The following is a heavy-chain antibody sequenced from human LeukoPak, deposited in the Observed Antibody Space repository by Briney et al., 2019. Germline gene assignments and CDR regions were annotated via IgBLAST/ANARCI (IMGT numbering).Heavy chain of an antibody. Sequence: GGSLRLSCAASGFTFSSYAMSWVRQAPGKGLEWVSVISGSGGSTIYADSVKGRFTISRDNSKNTLYLQMNSLRAEDTAVYYCAKVVHDFWSGSDYCGQGTLVTVSS. V-gene: IGHV3-23*01. CDR3: AKVVHDFWSGSDY. J-gene: IGHJ4*02. CDR1: GFTFSSYA. CDR2: ISGSGGST. D-gene: IGHD3-3*01.